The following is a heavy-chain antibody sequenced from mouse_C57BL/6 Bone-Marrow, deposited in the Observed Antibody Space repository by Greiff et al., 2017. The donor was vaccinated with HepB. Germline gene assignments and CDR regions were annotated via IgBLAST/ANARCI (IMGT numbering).Heavy chain of an antibody. Sequence: VKLVESGPGLVQPSQSLSITCTVSGFSLTSYGVHWVRQSPGKGLEWLGVIWRGGSTDYNAAFMSRLSITKDNSKSQVFFKMNSLQADDTAIYYCAKRGAHWYFDVWGTGTTVTVSS. CDR3: AKRGAHWYFDV. J-gene: IGHJ1*03. V-gene: IGHV2-5*01. CDR2: IWRGGST. CDR1: GFSLTSYG.